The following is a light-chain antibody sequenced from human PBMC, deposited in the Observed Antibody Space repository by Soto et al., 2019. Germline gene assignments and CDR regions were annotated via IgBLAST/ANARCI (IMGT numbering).Light chain of an antibody. Sequence: QSVLTQPASVSGSPGQSITISCTGTSSDVGGYIYVSWYQQHPGKAPKLMIYDVTSRPSGVSYRFSGSKSGNTASLTISGLQAEDEADYYCNSYTGSGIVFGTGTKVTVL. J-gene: IGLJ1*01. CDR2: DVT. V-gene: IGLV2-14*01. CDR3: NSYTGSGIV. CDR1: SSDVGGYIY.